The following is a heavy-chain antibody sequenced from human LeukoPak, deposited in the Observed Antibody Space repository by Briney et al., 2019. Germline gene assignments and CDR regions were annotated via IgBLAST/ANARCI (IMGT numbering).Heavy chain of an antibody. D-gene: IGHD2-8*01. CDR2: IYWDDDK. Sequence: TLSLTCSVSGGSISSHYWSWIRQPPGKALEWLALIYWDDDKRYSPSLKSRLTITKDTSKNQVVLTMTNMDPVDTATYYCAHGDRGVNYFDYWGQGTLVTVSS. J-gene: IGHJ4*02. V-gene: IGHV2-5*02. CDR1: GGSISSHYWS. CDR3: AHGDRGVNYFDY.